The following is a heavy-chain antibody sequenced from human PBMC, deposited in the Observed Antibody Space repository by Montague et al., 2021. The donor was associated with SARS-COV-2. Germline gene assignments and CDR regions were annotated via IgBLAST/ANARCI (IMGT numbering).Heavy chain of an antibody. CDR1: GASISSSSNY. D-gene: IGHD3-10*01. CDR3: ARLVWFGELSSENWFDP. J-gene: IGHJ5*02. V-gene: IGHV4-39*01. Sequence: SETLSLTCTVSGASISSSSNYWGWIRQPPGKGLEWIGGIYYSGSTYYNSSLKSRVTTSVDTSKNQFSLKLNSVTAADTAVYYCARLVWFGELSSENWFDPWGQGTLVTVSS. CDR2: IYYSGST.